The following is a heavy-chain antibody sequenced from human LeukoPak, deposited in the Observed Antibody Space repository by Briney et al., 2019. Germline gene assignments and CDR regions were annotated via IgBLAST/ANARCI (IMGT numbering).Heavy chain of an antibody. D-gene: IGHD6-19*01. CDR3: ANTMYSSGWSPFDY. CDR1: TFTFNSYG. Sequence: GGSLRLSCAASTFTFNSYGIHWVRQAPGKGLEWVAFIRYDGNNKYYADSVKGRFTISRDNSKNTLYLQMNSLRVEDTAVYYCANTMYSSGWSPFDYWGQGTLVTVSS. V-gene: IGHV3-30*02. CDR2: IRYDGNNK. J-gene: IGHJ4*02.